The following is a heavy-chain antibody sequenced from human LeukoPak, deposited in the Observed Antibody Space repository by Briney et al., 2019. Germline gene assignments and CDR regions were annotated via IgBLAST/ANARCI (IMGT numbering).Heavy chain of an antibody. D-gene: IGHD3-22*01. CDR1: GFPFRAYS. Sequence: GGSLRLSXAASGFPFRAYSMNWVRRAPGKGLEWVSSISGSSAYVYYADSVKGRFTVSRDNAKNSLYLQMSSLRAEDTAVYYCAKAYYDSSGYSYYFDYWGQGTPVTVSS. J-gene: IGHJ4*02. CDR2: ISGSSAYV. V-gene: IGHV3-21*01. CDR3: AKAYYDSSGYSYYFDY.